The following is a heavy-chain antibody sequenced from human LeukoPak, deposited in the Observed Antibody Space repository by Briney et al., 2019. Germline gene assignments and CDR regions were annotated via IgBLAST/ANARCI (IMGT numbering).Heavy chain of an antibody. V-gene: IGHV4-38-2*01. CDR3: ARKRMITFGGVIVFDY. Sequence: SETLSLTCVVSGYSISSGQHWGWIRPPPEKGLEWIGIIFPSTTPNYNPSLKSRVTISIDTSKTQYSLSLNSVTAADTAVYYCARKRMITFGGVIVFDYWGQGTLVTVSS. J-gene: IGHJ4*02. CDR2: IFPSTTP. CDR1: GYSISSGQH. D-gene: IGHD3-16*02.